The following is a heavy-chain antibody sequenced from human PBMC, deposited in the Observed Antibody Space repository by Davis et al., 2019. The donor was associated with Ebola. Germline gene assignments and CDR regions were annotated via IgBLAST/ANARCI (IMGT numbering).Heavy chain of an antibody. CDR1: GGTFSSYA. Sequence: AASVKVSCKASGGTFSSYAISWVRQAPGQGLEWMGRIIPIFGTANYAQKFQGRVTITADKSTSTAYMELSSLRSEDTAVYYCARGSSHLRWYYFDYWGQGTLVTVSS. CDR2: IIPIFGTA. V-gene: IGHV1-69*06. D-gene: IGHD4-23*01. J-gene: IGHJ4*02. CDR3: ARGSSHLRWYYFDY.